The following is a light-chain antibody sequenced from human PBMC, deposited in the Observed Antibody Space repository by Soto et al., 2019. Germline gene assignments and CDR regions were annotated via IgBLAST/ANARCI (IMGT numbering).Light chain of an antibody. CDR1: SSDVGSYNL. Sequence: QSALTQPASVSGSPGQSITISCTGTSSDVGSYNLVSWYQQHPGKAPKLMIYEVSKRPSGVSNRFSGSKSGNTASLTISGLQAEDEGDYYCCSYAGSSTFVVFGGVTKLTVL. CDR2: EVS. V-gene: IGLV2-23*02. CDR3: CSYAGSSTFVV. J-gene: IGLJ2*01.